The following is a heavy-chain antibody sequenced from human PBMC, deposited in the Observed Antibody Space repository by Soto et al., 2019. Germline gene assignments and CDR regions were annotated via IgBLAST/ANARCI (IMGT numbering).Heavy chain of an antibody. Sequence: SETLSLTCTVSGGSISSGDYYWSWIRQPPGKGLEWIGYIYYSGSTYYNPSLKSRVTISVDTSKNQFSLKLSSVTAADTAVYYCARSTYYYDSSGYYYEAIEHWGQGTLVTVPS. CDR2: IYYSGST. CDR3: ARSTYYYDSSGYYYEAIEH. CDR1: GGSISSGDYY. V-gene: IGHV4-30-4*01. J-gene: IGHJ4*02. D-gene: IGHD3-22*01.